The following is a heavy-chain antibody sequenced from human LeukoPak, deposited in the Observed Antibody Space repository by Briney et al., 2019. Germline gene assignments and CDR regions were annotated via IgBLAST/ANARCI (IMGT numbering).Heavy chain of an antibody. CDR1: GYTFTNSY. CDR3: ARRDGYNTPYDAFDI. V-gene: IGHV1-46*01. J-gene: IGHJ3*02. Sequence: ASVKVSCKASGYTFTNSYIHWVRQAPGQVLEWMGLINPDGGNTNYAQNFQGRVTLTRDTSTSTVYMELSRLRSDDTAVYYCARRDGYNTPYDAFDIWGQGTMVTVSS. CDR2: INPDGGNT. D-gene: IGHD5-24*01.